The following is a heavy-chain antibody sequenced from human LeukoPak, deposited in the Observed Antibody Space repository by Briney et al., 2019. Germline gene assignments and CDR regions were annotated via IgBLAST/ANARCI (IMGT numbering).Heavy chain of an antibody. CDR3: ARGGVNYWNPRY. V-gene: IGHV3-53*01. CDR1: GFTASSNY. Sequence: GGSLRLSCVASGFTASSNYMSWVRQAPGKGLEWVSLLYTDDTTYYADSVEGRFTISRDDSKNTIYLQMNSLRAEDTAVYYCARGGVNYWNPRYWGQGTLVTVSS. J-gene: IGHJ4*02. D-gene: IGHD1-1*01. CDR2: LYTDDTT.